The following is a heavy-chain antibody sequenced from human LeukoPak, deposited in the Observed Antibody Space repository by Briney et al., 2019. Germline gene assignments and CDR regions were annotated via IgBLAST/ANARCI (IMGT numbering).Heavy chain of an antibody. CDR2: IIPIFGTA. D-gene: IGHD2-2*01. CDR3: ARRGCSSTSCYGPNQYSGSYYPWDYYYYYMDV. J-gene: IGHJ6*03. V-gene: IGHV1-69*01. CDR1: GGTFSSYA. Sequence: GSSVKVSCKASGGTFSSYAISWVRQAPGQGLEWMGGIIPIFGTANYAQKFQGRVTITADESTSTAYMELSSLRSEDTAVYYCARRGCSSTSCYGPNQYSGSYYPWDYYYYYMDVWGKGTTVTVSS.